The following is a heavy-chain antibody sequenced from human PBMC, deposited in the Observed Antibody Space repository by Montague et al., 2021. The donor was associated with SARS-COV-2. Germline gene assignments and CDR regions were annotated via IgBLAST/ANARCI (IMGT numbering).Heavy chain of an antibody. CDR3: ATYCQGGSGIGS. J-gene: IGHJ5*02. CDR2: IDYGGSP. V-gene: IGHV4-61*01. Sequence: SETLSLTCTVSGVSVSNRYTHWSWIRQSPGKGLEWIGHIDYGGSPNYSPSLHSRVTISLDTSKNQLSLRLNSATAADTAVYYCATYCQGGSGIGSWGQGTLVTVSS. D-gene: IGHD3-10*01. CDR1: GVSVSNRYTH.